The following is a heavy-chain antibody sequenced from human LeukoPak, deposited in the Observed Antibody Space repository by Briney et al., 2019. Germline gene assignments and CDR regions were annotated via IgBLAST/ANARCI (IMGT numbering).Heavy chain of an antibody. CDR2: ISSSSSYI. J-gene: IGHJ4*02. CDR1: GLTVNNNY. V-gene: IGHV3-21*01. D-gene: IGHD2-2*02. CDR3: ARDECSSTSCYTPYYFDY. Sequence: GGSLRLSCAASGLTVNNNYMNWVRQAPGKGLEWVSSISSSSSYIYYADSVKGRFTISRDNAKNSLYLQMNSLRAEDTAVYYCARDECSSTSCYTPYYFDYWGQGTLVTVSS.